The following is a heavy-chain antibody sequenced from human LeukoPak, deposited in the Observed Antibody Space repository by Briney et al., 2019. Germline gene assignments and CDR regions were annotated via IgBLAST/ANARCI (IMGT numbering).Heavy chain of an antibody. CDR3: ARDLSANSPRYYYYGMHV. V-gene: IGHV6-1*01. Sequence: SQTLSLTCAISGDSVSSNSAAWNWIRQSPSRGLEWLGRTYYRSKWYNDYAVSVKSRITINPDTSKNQFSLQLNPVTPEDTAVYYCARDLSANSPRYYYYGMHVWGQGTRVTVS. CDR1: GDSVSSNSAA. D-gene: IGHD2/OR15-2a*01. J-gene: IGHJ6*02. CDR2: TYYRSKWYN.